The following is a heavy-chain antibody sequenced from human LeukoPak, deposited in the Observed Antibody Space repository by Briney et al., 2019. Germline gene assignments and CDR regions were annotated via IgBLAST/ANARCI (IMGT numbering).Heavy chain of an antibody. D-gene: IGHD6-13*01. J-gene: IGHJ5*02. CDR3: ARRLYSSSSNTWFDP. CDR2: VFYGGSP. V-gene: IGHV4-59*01. Sequence: PSETLSLTCTVSGGSISSYYWSWIRQPPGKGLEWIAYVFYGGSPKYNPSLKSRVTISVDTSKSQFSLKLSSVTAADTAVYYCARRLYSSSSNTWFDPWGQGTLVTVST. CDR1: GGSISSYY.